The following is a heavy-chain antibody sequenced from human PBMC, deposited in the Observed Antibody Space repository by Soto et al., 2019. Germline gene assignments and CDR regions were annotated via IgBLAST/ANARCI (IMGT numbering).Heavy chain of an antibody. D-gene: IGHD4-17*01. CDR1: GDSISRSSNY. CDR3: ARHDGTVTLNWFDP. Sequence: QLQLQVLGPGLVKPSETLSLTCTVSGDSISRSSNYWGWLRQPPGKGLEWIGSIYYGGSTYYNPSLKSRVTISVDTSRNQFSLKLTSVTTADTAVYYCARHDGTVTLNWFDPWGQGSLVTVSS. V-gene: IGHV4-39*01. J-gene: IGHJ5*02. CDR2: IYYGGST.